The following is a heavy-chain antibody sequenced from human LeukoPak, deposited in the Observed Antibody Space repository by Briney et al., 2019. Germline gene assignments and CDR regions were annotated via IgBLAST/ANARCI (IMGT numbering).Heavy chain of an antibody. V-gene: IGHV3-21*01. CDR2: ISSSSYI. J-gene: IGHJ4*02. CDR1: GFTFSSYS. CDR3: ARDSSTYAGPPDY. D-gene: IGHD2-2*01. Sequence: PGGSLRLSCAASGFTFSSYSMNWVRQAPGKGLEWVSSISSSSYIYYADSVKGRFTISRDNAKNSLYLQMNSLRAEDTAVYYCARDSSTYAGPPDYWGQGTLVTVSS.